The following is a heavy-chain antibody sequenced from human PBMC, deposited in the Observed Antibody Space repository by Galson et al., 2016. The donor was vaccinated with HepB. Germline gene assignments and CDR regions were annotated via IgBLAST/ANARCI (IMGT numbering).Heavy chain of an antibody. Sequence: SLRLSCAASGFTFSRSTMHWVRQAPGKGLEWVAVISFHGNNKDYAGSVKGRFTISRDSSQNTLYLQMNSLRAEDTAVYYCARGATSGSYNFDYWGQGTLVTVSS. CDR2: ISFHGNNK. V-gene: IGHV3-30-3*01. CDR1: GFTFSRST. J-gene: IGHJ4*02. CDR3: ARGATSGSYNFDY. D-gene: IGHD1-26*01.